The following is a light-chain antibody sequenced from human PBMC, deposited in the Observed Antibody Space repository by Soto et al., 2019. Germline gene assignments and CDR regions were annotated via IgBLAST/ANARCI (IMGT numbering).Light chain of an antibody. CDR1: QSIKSNN. Sequence: DIVLTQSPGTLSLSPGERATLSCRASQSIKSNNLAWYQQTPGQSPRILIDGASSRAAGIPDRFSGSGSGTDFTLTITRVEPEDFALYYCQQYGSPALSFGGGTKVEI. J-gene: IGKJ4*01. CDR2: GAS. V-gene: IGKV3-20*01. CDR3: QQYGSPALS.